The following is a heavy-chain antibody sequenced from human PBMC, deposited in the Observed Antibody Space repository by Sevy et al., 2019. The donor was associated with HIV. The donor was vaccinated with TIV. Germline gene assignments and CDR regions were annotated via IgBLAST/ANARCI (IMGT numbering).Heavy chain of an antibody. J-gene: IGHJ3*02. D-gene: IGHD3-3*01. Sequence: GGSLRLSCTASGFTFGDYAMSWVRQAPGKGLEWVGFIRSKAYGGTTEYAASVKGRFTISRDDSKSIAYLQMNSLKTEDTSVYYCTRVPLPTYYDLLSGYSDAFAIWGQGTMVTVSS. CDR3: TRVPLPTYYDLLSGYSDAFAI. CDR2: IRSKAYGGTT. CDR1: GFTFGDYA. V-gene: IGHV3-49*04.